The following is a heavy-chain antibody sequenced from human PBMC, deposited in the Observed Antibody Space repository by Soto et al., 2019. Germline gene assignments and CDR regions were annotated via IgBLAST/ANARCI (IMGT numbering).Heavy chain of an antibody. J-gene: IGHJ6*02. CDR2: ISSSSSTI. CDR1: GFTFSSYS. V-gene: IGHV3-48*02. CDR3: ASSMVRGAYYYYGMDV. D-gene: IGHD3-10*01. Sequence: GGSLRLSCAASGFTFSSYSMNWVRQAPGKGLEWVSYISSSSSTIYYADSVKGRFTISRDNAKNSLYLQMNSLRDEDTAVYYCASSMVRGAYYYYGMDVWGQGTTVTVSS.